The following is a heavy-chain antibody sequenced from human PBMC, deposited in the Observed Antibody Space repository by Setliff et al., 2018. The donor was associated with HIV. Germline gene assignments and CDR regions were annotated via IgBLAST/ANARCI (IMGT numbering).Heavy chain of an antibody. D-gene: IGHD6-13*01. Sequence: SETLSLTCAVSGGSFTGYYWSWIRQTPGKGLEWIAEINHSGNTNYNPSLKSRVTISVVTSKSHFSLKMTSVTAADTAMYYCASLAAGRSYYFDYWGQGTLVTVSS. CDR2: INHSGNT. V-gene: IGHV4-34*01. CDR3: ASLAAGRSYYFDY. CDR1: GGSFTGYY. J-gene: IGHJ4*02.